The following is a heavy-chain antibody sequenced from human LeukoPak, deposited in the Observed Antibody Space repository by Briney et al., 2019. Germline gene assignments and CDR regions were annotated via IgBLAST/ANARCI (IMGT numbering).Heavy chain of an antibody. J-gene: IGHJ6*03. V-gene: IGHV4-59*11. D-gene: IGHD1-1*01. CDR2: IFYTGST. CDR1: GGSFTSHY. CDR3: ARVHDFQYYDMDV. Sequence: SETLSLTCTVSGGSFTSHYWSWIRQPPGKGLEWIGYIFYTGSTNYNPSLKSRVTLSVDTSKNQFSLKLSSVTAADAAVYYCARVHDFQYYDMDVWGKGITVTVSS.